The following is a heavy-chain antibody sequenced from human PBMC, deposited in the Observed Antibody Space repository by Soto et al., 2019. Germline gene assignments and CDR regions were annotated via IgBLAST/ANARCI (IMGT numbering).Heavy chain of an antibody. J-gene: IGHJ6*02. V-gene: IGHV3-21*04. CDR2: ISSSSSYI. D-gene: IGHD1-1*01. CDR1: GFTFSSYS. Sequence: PGGSLRLSCAASGFTFSSYSMNWVRQAPGKGLEWVSSISSSSSYIYYADSVKGRFTISRDNAKNSLYLQMNDLRAEDTAVYFCAKGSKTLAVGIQRGVDVWGQGTTVTVSS. CDR3: AKGSKTLAVGIQRGVDV.